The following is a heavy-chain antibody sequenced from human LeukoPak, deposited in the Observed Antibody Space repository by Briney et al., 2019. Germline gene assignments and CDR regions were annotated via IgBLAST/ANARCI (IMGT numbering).Heavy chain of an antibody. CDR3: ARAGSGSGWYFDY. V-gene: IGHV1-18*01. CDR1: GYDFTSVG. Sequence: GGSVKVSCKASGYDFTSVGITWVRQAPGQGLEWMGWISTYNGDTRYVQKLQGRVTMTTDTSTTTAYMELRSLRFDDTAVYYCARAGSGSGWYFDYWGQGTLVTVSS. CDR2: ISTYNGDT. J-gene: IGHJ4*02. D-gene: IGHD6-19*01.